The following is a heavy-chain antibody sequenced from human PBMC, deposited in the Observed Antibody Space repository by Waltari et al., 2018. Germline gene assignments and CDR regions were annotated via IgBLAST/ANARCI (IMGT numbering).Heavy chain of an antibody. CDR3: TTSGPRGY. Sequence: TASGFAFSTYVMSGVRQGPGKGLEWVSGIIGSGTNTYYADSVKGRFTISRDNSNNRLYLQMNSLRAEDTAEYYCTTSGPRGYWGQGTVVTVSS. CDR2: IIGSGTNT. D-gene: IGHD6-25*01. V-gene: IGHV3-23*01. J-gene: IGHJ4*02. CDR1: GFAFSTYV.